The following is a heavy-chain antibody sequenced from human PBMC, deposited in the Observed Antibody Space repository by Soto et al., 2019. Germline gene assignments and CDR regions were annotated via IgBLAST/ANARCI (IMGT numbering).Heavy chain of an antibody. Sequence: GGSLRLSCAASGFTFSSYSMNWVRQAPGKGLEWVSSISSSSSYIYYADSVKGRFTISRDNAKNSLYLQMNSLRAEDTAVYYCARERCSSTSCYESDWFDPWGQGTLVTVSS. CDR2: ISSSSSYI. J-gene: IGHJ5*02. CDR3: ARERCSSTSCYESDWFDP. D-gene: IGHD2-2*01. V-gene: IGHV3-21*01. CDR1: GFTFSSYS.